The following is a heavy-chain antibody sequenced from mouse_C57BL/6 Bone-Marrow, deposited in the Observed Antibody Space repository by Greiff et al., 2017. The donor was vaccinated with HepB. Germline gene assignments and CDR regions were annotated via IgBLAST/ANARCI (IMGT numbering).Heavy chain of an antibody. D-gene: IGHD2-1*01. J-gene: IGHJ3*01. Sequence: VQLQQSGAELVKPGASVKMSCKASGYTFTSYWITWVKQRPGQGLEWIGDIYPGSGSTNYNEKFKSKATLTVDTSSSTAYMQLSSLTSEDSAVYYCARGRVYYGNYALFAYWGQGTLVTVSA. CDR1: GYTFTSYW. CDR2: IYPGSGST. V-gene: IGHV1-55*01. CDR3: ARGRVYYGNYALFAY.